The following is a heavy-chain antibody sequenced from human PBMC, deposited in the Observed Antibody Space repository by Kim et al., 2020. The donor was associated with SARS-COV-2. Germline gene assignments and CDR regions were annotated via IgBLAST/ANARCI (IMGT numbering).Heavy chain of an antibody. Sequence: YAQGFTGRFVFSLATSISTAYLQISSLKAEDTAVYYCARFDELGISAFDIWGQGTLVTVSS. D-gene: IGHD7-27*01. J-gene: IGHJ3*02. V-gene: IGHV7-4-1*02. CDR3: ARFDELGISAFDI.